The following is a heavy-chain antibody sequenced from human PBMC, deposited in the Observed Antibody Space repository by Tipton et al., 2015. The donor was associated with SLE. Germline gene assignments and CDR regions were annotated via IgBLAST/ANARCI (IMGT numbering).Heavy chain of an antibody. D-gene: IGHD3-10*01. CDR2: IYYSGST. CDR1: GGSISSYY. Sequence: TLSLTCTVSGGSISSYYWSWIRQPPGKGLEWIGYIYYSGSTNYNPSLKSRVTISVDTSKNQFSLKLSSVTAADTAVHYCGREGVVRGVNAFDLWGQGTMVTVSS. J-gene: IGHJ3*01. CDR3: GREGVVRGVNAFDL. V-gene: IGHV4-59*01.